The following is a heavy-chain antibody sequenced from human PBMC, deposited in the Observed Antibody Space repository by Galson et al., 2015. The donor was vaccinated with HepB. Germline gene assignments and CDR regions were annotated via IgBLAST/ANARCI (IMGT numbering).Heavy chain of an antibody. CDR1: GYTLSDLS. Sequence: VKVSCKVPGYTLSDLSMHWVRQPPGKGLEWMGSFDREDGKTIYAQKFQGRVTMTEDASTDTAYMELNSLRSEDTAVYFCATAAYYSESGGYSDYWGQGTLVTVSS. V-gene: IGHV1-24*01. J-gene: IGHJ4*02. CDR2: FDREDGKT. CDR3: ATAAYYSESGGYSDY. D-gene: IGHD3-22*01.